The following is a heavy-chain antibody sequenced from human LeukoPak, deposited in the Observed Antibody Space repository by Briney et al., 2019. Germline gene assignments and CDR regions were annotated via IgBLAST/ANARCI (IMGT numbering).Heavy chain of an antibody. CDR2: IYHSGTT. Sequence: PSETLSLTCAVSGDSFSSNYWWNWVRQPPGKGLEWIGEIYHSGTTNYNPSLKSRVSISLDKSKNQLSLKVNSVTAADTAVYYCARDRGGLTYGKDIWGQGTTVTVSS. D-gene: IGHD2-15*01. J-gene: IGHJ6*02. CDR3: ARDRGGLTYGKDI. V-gene: IGHV4-4*02. CDR1: GDSFSSNYW.